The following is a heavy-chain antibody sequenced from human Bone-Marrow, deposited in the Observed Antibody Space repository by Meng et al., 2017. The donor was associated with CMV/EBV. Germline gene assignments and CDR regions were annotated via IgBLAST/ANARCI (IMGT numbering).Heavy chain of an antibody. V-gene: IGHV1-8*03. Sequence: ASVKVSCKASGYTFSSYDINWVRQAPGQGLEWMGWMNPYSGNSDFAQKFQDRVTITGDSSTSTAYMELSSLRSEDTAVYYCAREVLEYCSSTSCYLRWFDPWGQGTLVTVSS. D-gene: IGHD2-2*01. CDR2: MNPYSGNS. J-gene: IGHJ5*02. CDR3: AREVLEYCSSTSCYLRWFDP. CDR1: GYTFSSYD.